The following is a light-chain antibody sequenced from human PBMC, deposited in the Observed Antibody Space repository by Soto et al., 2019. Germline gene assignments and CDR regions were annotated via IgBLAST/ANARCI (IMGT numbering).Light chain of an antibody. CDR3: QQHNGYSERM. J-gene: IGKJ1*01. CDR2: GAS. V-gene: IGKV1-5*01. Sequence: DIQMTQSPSSVSASVGDRVTLTCRASQGINNWLAWYQQKPGKAPKLLIYGASSLASGVPSRFSGSGSGTEFTLTISSLQPDDFATYYCQQHNGYSERMFGQGTKVDIK. CDR1: QGINNW.